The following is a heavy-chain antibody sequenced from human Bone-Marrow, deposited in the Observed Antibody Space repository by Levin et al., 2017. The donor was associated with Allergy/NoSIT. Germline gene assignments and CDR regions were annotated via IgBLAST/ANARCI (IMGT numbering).Heavy chain of an antibody. CDR2: ISFTGNT. Sequence: QTLSLTCTVSGERRRRKDGRLNRQPPEYVLEWKVYISFTGNTDYNPSLRSRVAISAETSKNHFSLSLNSVTAADTAVCYCAREIVRPATIRSFDPWGQGILVIVSS. J-gene: IGHJ5*02. CDR3: AREIVRPATIRSFDP. D-gene: IGHD2-2*02. V-gene: IGHV4-59*01. CDR1: GERRRRKD.